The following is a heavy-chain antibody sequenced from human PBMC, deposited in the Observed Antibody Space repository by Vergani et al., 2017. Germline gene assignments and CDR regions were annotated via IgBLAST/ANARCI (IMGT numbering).Heavy chain of an antibody. J-gene: IGHJ3*02. CDR3: ARRIIGYDAFDI. Sequence: QLQLQESGPGLVQPSETLSLTCTVSGGSISSSSYYWGWIRQPPGKGLEWIGSIYYSGSTYYNPSLKSRVTISVDTSKNQFSLKLSSVTAADTAVYYCARRIIGYDAFDIWGQGTMVTVSS. CDR1: GGSISSSSYY. D-gene: IGHD2/OR15-2a*01. CDR2: IYYSGST. V-gene: IGHV4-39*01.